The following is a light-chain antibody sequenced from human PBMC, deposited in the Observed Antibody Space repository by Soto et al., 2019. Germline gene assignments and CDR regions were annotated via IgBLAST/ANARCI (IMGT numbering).Light chain of an antibody. V-gene: IGKV1-5*01. CDR1: QNINKW. CDR2: DAS. Sequence: DIQITQSPSTLSASVGDRVVITCRASQNINKWLAWYQQKPGKAPKFLIYDASTLETGVPSRFSGSGSGTEFTLTISSLQPDDFATFYCQQYDTFPRTLGQGTKVDIK. CDR3: QQYDTFPRT. J-gene: IGKJ1*01.